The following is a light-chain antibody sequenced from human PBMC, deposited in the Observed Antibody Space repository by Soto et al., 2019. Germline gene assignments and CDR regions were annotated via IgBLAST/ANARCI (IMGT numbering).Light chain of an antibody. V-gene: IGKV2-28*01. CDR1: QSLLHSNGYND. CDR3: MQALGT. J-gene: IGKJ2*02. Sequence: DIVTTQSPLSLPVTPAEPAPISCRSSQSLLHSNGYNDLDWYLQKPVQSPQLLIYVGSNRASGVPDRFSGSGSSRDFMLKISRVEAEDVGVYYCMQALGTSGQGTKLVIK. CDR2: VGS.